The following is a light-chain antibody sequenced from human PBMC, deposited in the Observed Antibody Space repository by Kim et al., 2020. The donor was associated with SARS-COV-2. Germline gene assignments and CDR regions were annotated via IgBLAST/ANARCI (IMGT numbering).Light chain of an antibody. V-gene: IGKV3-20*01. CDR3: QQYASSPTT. J-gene: IGKJ4*01. Sequence: SPGARATLSCRASQTVSSSYLAWYQQKPGQAPRLLINDASRRATGIPDRFSGSGSGTDFTLTISRLEPEDFAVYYCQQYASSPTTFGGGTKVDIK. CDR1: QTVSSSY. CDR2: DAS.